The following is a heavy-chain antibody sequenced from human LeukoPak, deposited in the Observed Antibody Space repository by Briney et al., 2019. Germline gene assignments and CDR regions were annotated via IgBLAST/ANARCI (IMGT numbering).Heavy chain of an antibody. D-gene: IGHD6-13*01. CDR3: ARGVYIAAAQYCY. CDR1: GGSISNYY. Sequence: SETLSLTCTVSGGSISNYYWSWIRQPPGKGLEGIIYIYYSGTTNYNPSLKSRVTISVDTSKNQFSLKLNSVTAADTAFYYCARGVYIAAAQYCYWGQGTLVTVSS. CDR2: IYYSGTT. J-gene: IGHJ4*02. V-gene: IGHV4-59*01.